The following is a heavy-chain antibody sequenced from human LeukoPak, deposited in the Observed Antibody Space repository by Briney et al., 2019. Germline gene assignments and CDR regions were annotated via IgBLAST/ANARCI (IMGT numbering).Heavy chain of an antibody. CDR3: ATPLSGWYPIDY. CDR1: XXXXXXXX. D-gene: IGHD6-19*01. J-gene: IGHJ4*02. CDR2: FDPEDGET. Sequence: VXXSCKVXXXXXXXXXMHXXRXAXGXXLXXMGGFDPEDGETIYAQKFQGRVTMTEDTSTDTAYMELSSLRSEVTAVYYCATPLSGWYPIDYWGQGTLVTVSS. V-gene: IGHV1-24*01.